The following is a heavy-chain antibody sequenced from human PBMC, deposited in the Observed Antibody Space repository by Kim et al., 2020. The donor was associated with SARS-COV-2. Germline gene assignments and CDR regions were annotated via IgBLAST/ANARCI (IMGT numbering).Heavy chain of an antibody. V-gene: IGHV4-34*01. CDR1: GGSFSGYY. CDR3: ARIDDGPNDY. J-gene: IGHJ4*02. D-gene: IGHD3-3*01. CDR2: INHSGST. Sequence: SETLSLTCAVYGGSFSGYYWSWIRQPPGKGLEWIGEINHSGSTNYNPSLKSRVTISVDTSKNQFSLKLSSVTAADTAVYYCARIDDGPNDYWGQGTLVTVSS.